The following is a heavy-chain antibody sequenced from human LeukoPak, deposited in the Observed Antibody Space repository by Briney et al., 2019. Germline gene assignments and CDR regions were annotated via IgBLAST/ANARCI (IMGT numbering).Heavy chain of an antibody. CDR2: INTNTGNP. J-gene: IGHJ6*03. V-gene: IGHV7-4-1*02. CDR1: GYTFTNYA. CDR3: ARSGGSGSHYARFYYYYMDV. D-gene: IGHD3-10*01. Sequence: ASVKVSCKASGYTFTNYAINWVRQAPGQGLEWMGWINTNTGNPTYAQGFTGRFVFSLDTSVSTAYLQITSLKAEDTAVYYCARSGGSGSHYARFYYYYMDVWGKGTTVTVSS.